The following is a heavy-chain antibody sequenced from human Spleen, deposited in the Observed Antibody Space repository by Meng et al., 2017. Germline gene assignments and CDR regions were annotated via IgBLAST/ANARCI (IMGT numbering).Heavy chain of an antibody. CDR1: GFTFDDYA. Sequence: GESLKISCAASGFTFDDYAMHWVRQAPGKGLEWVSSISSSSSYIYYADSVKGRFTISRDNAKNSLYLQMNSLRAEDTAVYYCARDHGYCSGGSCDSLLHYYYGMDVWGQGTTVTVSS. CDR3: ARDHGYCSGGSCDSLLHYYYGMDV. D-gene: IGHD2-15*01. J-gene: IGHJ6*02. V-gene: IGHV3-21*01. CDR2: ISSSSSYI.